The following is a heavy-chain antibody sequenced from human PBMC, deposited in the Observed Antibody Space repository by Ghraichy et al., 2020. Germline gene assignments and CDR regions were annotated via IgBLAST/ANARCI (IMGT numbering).Heavy chain of an antibody. V-gene: IGHV3-23*01. CDR1: GFTFSSYA. CDR2: ISGSGGST. J-gene: IGHJ4*02. CDR3: AKDSGGFPIFLLNY. D-gene: IGHD3-9*01. Sequence: GGSLRLSCAASGFTFSSYAMSWVRQAPGKGLEWVSAISGSGGSTYYADSVKGRFTISRDNSKNTLYLQMNSLRAEDTAVYYCAKDSGGFPIFLLNYWGQGTLVTVSS.